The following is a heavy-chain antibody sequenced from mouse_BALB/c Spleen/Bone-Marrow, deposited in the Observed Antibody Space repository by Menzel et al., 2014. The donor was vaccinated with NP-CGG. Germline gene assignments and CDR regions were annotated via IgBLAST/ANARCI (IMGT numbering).Heavy chain of an antibody. CDR1: GFTFSSYG. Sequence: DVMLVESGGGLVKPGGSLKLSCAASGFTFSSYGMSWVRQTPEKGLEWVATISGGGSYTYYPDSVKGRFTISRDNAKNNLYLQMSSLRSEDTALYYCARGHYRYDAYAMDYWGQGTSVTVSS. CDR2: ISGGGSYT. J-gene: IGHJ4*01. V-gene: IGHV5-9-2*01. D-gene: IGHD2-14*01. CDR3: ARGHYRYDAYAMDY.